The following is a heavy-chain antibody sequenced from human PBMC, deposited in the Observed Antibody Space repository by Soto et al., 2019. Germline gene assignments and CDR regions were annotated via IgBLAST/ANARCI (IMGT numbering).Heavy chain of an antibody. D-gene: IGHD1-26*01. CDR3: ARDPSGHPPLYHFDP. CDR2: ISYSGSS. J-gene: IGHJ5*02. V-gene: IGHV4-59*01. Sequence: PSETLSLTCSVSGDSISRNYWGSIRQPPGKGLVWVGSISYSGSSFDNPTPKSRLTSPLETSKNQISLRLTSVTSADTAVYYCARDPSGHPPLYHFDPWGQGSLVTVSS. CDR1: GDSISRNY.